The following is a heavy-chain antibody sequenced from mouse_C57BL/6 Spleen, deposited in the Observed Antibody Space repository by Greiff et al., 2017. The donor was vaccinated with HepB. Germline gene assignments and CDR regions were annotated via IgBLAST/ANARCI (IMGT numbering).Heavy chain of an antibody. V-gene: IGHV1-52*01. CDR2: IDPSDSET. D-gene: IGHD2-4*01. CDR3: ARYGLPLAMDY. J-gene: IGHJ4*01. Sequence: VKLQQPGAELVRPGSSVKLSCKASGYTFTSYWMHWVKQRPIQGLEWIGNIDPSDSETHYNQKFKDKATLTVDKSSSTAYMQLSSLTSEDSAVYYCARYGLPLAMDYWGQGTSVTVSS. CDR1: GYTFTSYW.